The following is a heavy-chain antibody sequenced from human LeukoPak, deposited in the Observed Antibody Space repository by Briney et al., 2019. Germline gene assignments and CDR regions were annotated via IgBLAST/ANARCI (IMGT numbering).Heavy chain of an antibody. D-gene: IGHD3-10*01. CDR1: GGSISSGGYY. V-gene: IGHV4-31*03. J-gene: IGHJ4*02. CDR3: ARLYGSGSFQYFDY. Sequence: SQTLSLTCTVSGGSISSGGYYWSWIRQHPGKGLEWIGYIYYSGSTYYNPSLKSRVTISVDTSKNQFSLKLSSVTAADTAVYYCARLYGSGSFQYFDYWGQGTLVTVSS. CDR2: IYYSGST.